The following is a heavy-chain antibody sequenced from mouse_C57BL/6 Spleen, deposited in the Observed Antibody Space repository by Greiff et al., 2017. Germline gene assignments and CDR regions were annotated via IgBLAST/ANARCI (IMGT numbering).Heavy chain of an antibody. Sequence: EVKLVESGAELVRPGASVKLSCTASGFNIKDDYMHWVKQRPEQGLEWIGWIDPENGDTEYASKFQGKATITADTSSNTAYLQLSSLTSEDTAVYYCTSYYSNYRGDLDYWGQGTSVTVSS. CDR2: IDPENGDT. CDR3: TSYYSNYRGDLDY. CDR1: GFNIKDDY. V-gene: IGHV14-4*01. D-gene: IGHD2-5*01. J-gene: IGHJ4*01.